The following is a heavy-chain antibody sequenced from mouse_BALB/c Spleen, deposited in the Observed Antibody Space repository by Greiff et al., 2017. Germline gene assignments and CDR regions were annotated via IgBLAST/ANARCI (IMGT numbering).Heavy chain of an antibody. Sequence: VQVVESGPGLVQPSQSLSITCTVSGFSLTSYGVHWVRQSPGKGLEWLGVIWSGGSTDYNAAFISRLSISKDNSKSQVFFKMNSLQADDTAIYYCARKEHGNYVGGAMDYWGQGTSVTVSS. CDR2: IWSGGST. D-gene: IGHD2-1*01. V-gene: IGHV2-4-1*01. CDR1: GFSLTSYG. J-gene: IGHJ4*01. CDR3: ARKEHGNYVGGAMDY.